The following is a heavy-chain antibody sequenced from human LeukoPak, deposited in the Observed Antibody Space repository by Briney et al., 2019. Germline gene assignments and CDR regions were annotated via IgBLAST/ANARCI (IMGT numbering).Heavy chain of an antibody. CDR3: AKDGGGVDY. V-gene: IGHV3-43*01. J-gene: IGHJ4*02. D-gene: IGHD3-16*01. CDR1: GFTFDDYS. Sequence: PGGSLRLSCAASGFTFDDYSMHWVRQGPGEGLEWVSVISWDGGSTSYADSVKGRFTISRDNSKNSLYLQMNSLRSEDSALYYCAKDGGGVDYWGQGTLVTVSS. CDR2: ISWDGGST.